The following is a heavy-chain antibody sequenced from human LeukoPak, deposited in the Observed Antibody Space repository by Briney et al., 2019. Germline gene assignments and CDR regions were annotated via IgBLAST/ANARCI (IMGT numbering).Heavy chain of an antibody. CDR1: GYTFTSYY. CDR3: ARDKVGATVGDY. CDR2: INPNSGGT. Sequence: ASVKVSCKASGYTFTSYYMHWVRQAPGQGLEWMGWINPNSGGTNYAQKFQGRVTMTRDTSISTAYMELSRLRSDDTAVYYCARDKVGATVGDYWGQGTLVTVSS. D-gene: IGHD1-26*01. V-gene: IGHV1-2*02. J-gene: IGHJ4*02.